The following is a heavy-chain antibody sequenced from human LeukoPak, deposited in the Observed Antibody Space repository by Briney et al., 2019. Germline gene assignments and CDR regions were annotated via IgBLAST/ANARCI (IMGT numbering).Heavy chain of an antibody. CDR1: GFTFSSYG. Sequence: QPGGSLRLSCAASGFTFSSYGMHWVRQAPGKGLEWVAVISYDGSNKYYADSVKGRFTISRDNSKNTLYLQMNSLRAEDTAVYSCAKSRSNFETDAFDIWGQGTLVTVSS. CDR2: ISYDGSNK. J-gene: IGHJ3*02. V-gene: IGHV3-30*18. CDR3: AKSRSNFETDAFDI. D-gene: IGHD4-11*01.